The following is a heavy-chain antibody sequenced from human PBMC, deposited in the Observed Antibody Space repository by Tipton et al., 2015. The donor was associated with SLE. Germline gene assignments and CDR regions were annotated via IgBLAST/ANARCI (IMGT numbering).Heavy chain of an antibody. Sequence: TLSLTCAVYGGSFSAYYWGWIRQSPGKGLDWIGYIYFGGSTTYSHSLKSRVTISIDTSKNQFALELRSVTVADTAIYYCARTTYYGSADFWGRGTLVTVSS. CDR1: GGSFSAYY. J-gene: IGHJ4*02. CDR2: IYFGGST. V-gene: IGHV4-59*12. D-gene: IGHD3-10*01. CDR3: ARTTYYGSADF.